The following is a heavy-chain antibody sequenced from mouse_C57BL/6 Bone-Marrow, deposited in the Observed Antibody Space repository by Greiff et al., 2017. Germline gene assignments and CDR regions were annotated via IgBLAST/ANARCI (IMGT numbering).Heavy chain of an antibody. CDR2: IYPGSGST. CDR1: GYTFTSSW. V-gene: IGHV1-55*01. J-gene: IGHJ4*01. D-gene: IGHD1-1*01. Sequence: QVQLQQPGAELVKPGASVKMSCKASGYTFTSSWITWVKQRPGQGLEWIGDIYPGSGSTNYNEKFKSKATLTVDTSSSTAYMQLSSLTSEDSAVYYCARGGVTVVEGNYAMDYWGQGTSVTVSS. CDR3: ARGGVTVVEGNYAMDY.